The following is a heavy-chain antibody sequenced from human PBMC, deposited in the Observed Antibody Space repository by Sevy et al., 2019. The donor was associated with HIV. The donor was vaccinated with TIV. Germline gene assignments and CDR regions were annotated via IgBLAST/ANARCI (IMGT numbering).Heavy chain of an antibody. D-gene: IGHD2-15*01. Sequence: GGSLRLSCAASGFTFSSYNMNWVRQAPGKGLEWVSSISSSSNYINYADSVKGRFTISRENAKNSLYLEMNTLRAEDTAVDYWARVVAYCSGGTCFPGYYYGMDVWGQGTTVTVSS. CDR2: ISSSSNYI. CDR3: ARVVAYCSGGTCFPGYYYGMDV. CDR1: GFTFSSYN. V-gene: IGHV3-21*01. J-gene: IGHJ6*02.